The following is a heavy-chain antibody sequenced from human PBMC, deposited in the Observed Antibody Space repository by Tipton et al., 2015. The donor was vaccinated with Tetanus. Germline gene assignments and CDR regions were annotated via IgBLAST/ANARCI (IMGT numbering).Heavy chain of an antibody. CDR3: ARDSHSRERWSH. D-gene: IGHD6-13*01. CDR2: IYTGDTT. Sequence: VQLVQSGGGLIQPGGSLRLSCAASGVTVSSNYMSWVRQAPGKGLEWVSVIYTGDTTYYADSVKGRFTISRDNSKNTLYLQMNGLRAEDTAVYYCARDSHSRERWSHWGQGTLVTVSS. V-gene: IGHV3-53*01. CDR1: GVTVSSNY. J-gene: IGHJ4*02.